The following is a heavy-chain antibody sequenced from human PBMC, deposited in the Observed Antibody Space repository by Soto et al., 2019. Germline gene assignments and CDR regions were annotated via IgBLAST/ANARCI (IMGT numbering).Heavy chain of an antibody. D-gene: IGHD1-26*01. CDR2: IYYSGST. V-gene: IGHV4-59*08. CDR1: GVSISSYY. Sequence: PSETLSLTCTVSGVSISSYYWSWIRQPPGKGLEWIAYIYYSGSTNYNPSLKSRVTISVDTSKNQFSLKLSSVTAADTAVYYCARQYPWEGATHPPDHWGQGTLVTVSS. J-gene: IGHJ4*02. CDR3: ARQYPWEGATHPPDH.